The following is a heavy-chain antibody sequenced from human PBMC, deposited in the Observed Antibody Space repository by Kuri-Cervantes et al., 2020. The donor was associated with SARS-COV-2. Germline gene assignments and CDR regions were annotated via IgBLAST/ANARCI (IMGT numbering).Heavy chain of an antibody. J-gene: IGHJ6*02. CDR3: ARGAARPYYYYGMDV. CDR2: FDQSGYT. V-gene: IGHV4-30-2*01. D-gene: IGHD6-6*01. CDR1: GGSISDVGYS. Sequence: SETLSLTCAVSGGSISDVGYSWTWIRRPPGKGLEWIGYFDQSGYTYYIPSLKSRATISVDRSKNQFSLKLSSVTAADTAVYYCARGAARPYYYYGMDVWGQGTTVTVSS.